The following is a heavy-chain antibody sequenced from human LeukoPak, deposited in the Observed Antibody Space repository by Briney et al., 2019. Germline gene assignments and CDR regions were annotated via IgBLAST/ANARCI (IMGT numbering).Heavy chain of an antibody. CDR3: ARAYRYDSSGYFY. J-gene: IGHJ4*02. D-gene: IGHD3-22*01. CDR1: GFTFSSYG. V-gene: IGHV3-23*01. Sequence: GGSLRLSCAASGFTFSSYGMSWVRQAPGKGLEWVSAISGSGGSTYYADSVKGRFTISRDNSKNTLYLQMNSLRAEDTALYYCARAYRYDSSGYFYWGQGTLVTVSS. CDR2: ISGSGGST.